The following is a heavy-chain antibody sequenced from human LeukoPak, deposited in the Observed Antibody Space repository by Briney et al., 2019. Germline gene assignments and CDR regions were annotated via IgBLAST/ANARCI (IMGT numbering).Heavy chain of an antibody. D-gene: IGHD3-22*01. J-gene: IGHJ4*02. CDR3: ARVSRFYYDSSGDFDY. CDR2: ITPNSGAT. Sequence: ASVKVSCKASGYTFTDYYMHWVRQAPGQGLEWMGWITPNSGATKYAQKFRGRVSMTRDTSIYTAYMELSRLRSDDTAIYYCARVSRFYYDSSGDFDYWGQGTLVTVSS. CDR1: GYTFTDYY. V-gene: IGHV1-2*02.